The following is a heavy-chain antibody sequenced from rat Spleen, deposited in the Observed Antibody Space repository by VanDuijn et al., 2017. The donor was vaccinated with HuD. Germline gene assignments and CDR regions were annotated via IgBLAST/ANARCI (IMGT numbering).Heavy chain of an antibody. J-gene: IGHJ2*01. D-gene: IGHD1-11*01. Sequence: EVQLVESGGGLVQPGRSLKLSCAASEFSFSSFAMAWVRQAPKKGLEWVATITSGDNNSYYLDSVKGRFTISSDNAKSTLYLQLDSLRSEDTATYDCTTDTFEGGTYDPGGWDYWGQGVMVTVSS. V-gene: IGHV5-27*01. CDR3: TTDTFEGGTYDPGGWDY. CDR2: ITSGDNNS. CDR1: EFSFSSFA.